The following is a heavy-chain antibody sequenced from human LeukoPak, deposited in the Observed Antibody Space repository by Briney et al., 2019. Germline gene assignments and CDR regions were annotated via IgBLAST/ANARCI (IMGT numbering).Heavy chain of an antibody. D-gene: IGHD3-9*01. Sequence: PGGSLRLSCAASGFTFSDHYMDWVRQAPGKGLEWVGRIKSKTDGGTTDYAAPVKGRFTISRDDSKNTLYLQMNSLKTEDTAVYYCTTDRVYYDILTGYYGYWGQGTLVTVSS. CDR3: TTDRVYYDILTGYYGY. CDR2: IKSKTDGGTT. V-gene: IGHV3-15*01. CDR1: GFTFSDHY. J-gene: IGHJ4*02.